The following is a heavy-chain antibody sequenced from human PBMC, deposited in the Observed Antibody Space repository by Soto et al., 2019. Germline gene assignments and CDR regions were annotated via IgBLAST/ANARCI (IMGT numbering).Heavy chain of an antibody. Sequence: SETLSLTCTVSGDSITSGVHYWSCIRPLPGKGLEWSGYIYDSGSTYYNSSLKSRVTISLDTSRNQISLNLNSVTAADTAIYYCARDVVGLTHFDYWGQGILVTVSS. CDR2: IYDSGST. D-gene: IGHD2-21*01. V-gene: IGHV4-61*08. CDR3: ARDVVGLTHFDY. J-gene: IGHJ4*02. CDR1: GDSITSGVHY.